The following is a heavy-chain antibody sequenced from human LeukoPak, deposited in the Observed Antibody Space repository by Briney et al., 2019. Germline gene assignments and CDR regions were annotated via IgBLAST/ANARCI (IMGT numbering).Heavy chain of an antibody. V-gene: IGHV3-53*05. J-gene: IGHJ4*02. Sequence: PGGSLRLSCAASGFTVSSNYMSWVRQAPGKGLEWVSVIYSGGSTYYADSVKGRFTISRDNSKNTLYLQMNSLRAEDTAMYYCAKVSHYDILTGLDYWGQGTLVTVSS. CDR2: IYSGGST. CDR1: GFTVSSNY. CDR3: AKVSHYDILTGLDY. D-gene: IGHD3-9*01.